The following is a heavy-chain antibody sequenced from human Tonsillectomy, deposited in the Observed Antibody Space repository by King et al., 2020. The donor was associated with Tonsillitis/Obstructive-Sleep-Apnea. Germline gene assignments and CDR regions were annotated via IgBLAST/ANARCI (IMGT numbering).Heavy chain of an antibody. D-gene: IGHD3-10*01. Sequence: VQLVESGGGVVQPGRSLRLSCAASGFTFSAYAMHWVRQAPGKGLEWVVVISNDGSKKYNADSVKGRFTISRDNSKNTLYLQMNSLRAEDTAVYYCARDGSGYYYYMDVWGKGTTVTVSS. V-gene: IGHV3-30*04. CDR2: ISNDGSKK. CDR3: ARDGSGYYYYMDV. CDR1: GFTFSAYA. J-gene: IGHJ6*03.